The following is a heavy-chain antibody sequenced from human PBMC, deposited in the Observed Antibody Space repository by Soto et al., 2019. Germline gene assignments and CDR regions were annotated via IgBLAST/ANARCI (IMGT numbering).Heavy chain of an antibody. J-gene: IGHJ4*02. Sequence: GSLRLSCAASGFTFSSYAMSWVRQAPGKGLEWVSAISGSGGSTYYADSVKGRFTISRDNSKNTLYLQMNSLRAEDTAVYYCAKVMDIVVVVAAYDYWGQGTLVTVSS. D-gene: IGHD2-15*01. CDR2: ISGSGGST. V-gene: IGHV3-23*01. CDR3: AKVMDIVVVVAAYDY. CDR1: GFTFSSYA.